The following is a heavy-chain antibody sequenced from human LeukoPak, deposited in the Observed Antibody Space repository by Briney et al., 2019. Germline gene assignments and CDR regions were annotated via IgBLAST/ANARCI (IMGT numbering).Heavy chain of an antibody. J-gene: IGHJ4*02. CDR2: ISGSGGST. D-gene: IGHD2-2*02. Sequence: GGSLRLSCTASGFTFSTYSMNWVRQAPGKGLGWVSAISGSGGSTYYADSVKGRFTISRDDSKNTAYLQMNSLKAGDTAVYYCTRRPCDSTSCYINWGQGTLVTVSS. CDR1: GFTFSTYS. V-gene: IGHV3-23*01. CDR3: TRRPCDSTSCYIN.